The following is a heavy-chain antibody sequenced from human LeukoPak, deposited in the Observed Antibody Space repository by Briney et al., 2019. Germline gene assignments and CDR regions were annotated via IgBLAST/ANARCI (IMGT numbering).Heavy chain of an antibody. CDR3: ARDLGLPAP. CDR1: GFTFSRYW. V-gene: IGHV3-7*01. CDR2: IKQDGSEK. D-gene: IGHD1-14*01. J-gene: IGHJ5*02. Sequence: HPGGSLRHSCAASGFTFSRYWMSWVRQAPGKGLEWVANIKQDGSEKYYVDSVKGRFTISRDNAKNSVLLQMNSLRAEDTAMYYCARDLGLPAPWGPGTLVTVSS.